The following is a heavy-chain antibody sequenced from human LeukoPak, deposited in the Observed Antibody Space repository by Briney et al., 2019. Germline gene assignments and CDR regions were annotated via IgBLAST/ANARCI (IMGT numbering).Heavy chain of an antibody. CDR3: ARIVVVPAATRGYYGMDV. V-gene: IGHV4-39*07. CDR2: INHSGST. J-gene: IGHJ6*02. CDR1: GGSISSGDYY. D-gene: IGHD2-2*01. Sequence: SETLSLTCTVSGGSISSGDYYWNWIRQPPGKGLEWIGEINHSGSTNYNPSLKSRVTISVDTSKNQFSLKLSSVTAADTAVYYCARIVVVPAATRGYYGMDVWGQGTTVTVSS.